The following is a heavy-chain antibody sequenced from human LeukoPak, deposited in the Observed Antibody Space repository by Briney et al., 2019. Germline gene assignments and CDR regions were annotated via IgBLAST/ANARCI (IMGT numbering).Heavy chain of an antibody. Sequence: SETLSLTCTVSGGSISSYYWSWIRQPPGKGLEWIGYIYTSGSTNYNPSLKSRVTISVDTSKNQFSLKLSSVTAADTAVYYCARHRGYSRMGYYYYYMDVWGQGTLVTVSS. D-gene: IGHD5-18*01. CDR1: GGSISSYY. V-gene: IGHV4-4*09. CDR3: ARHRGYSRMGYYYYYMDV. CDR2: IYTSGST. J-gene: IGHJ6*03.